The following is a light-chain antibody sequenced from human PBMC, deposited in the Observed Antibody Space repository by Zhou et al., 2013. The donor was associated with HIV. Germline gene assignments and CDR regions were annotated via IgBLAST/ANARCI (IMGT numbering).Light chain of an antibody. J-gene: IGKJ1*01. CDR3: QQYGSSPPWT. V-gene: IGKV3-20*01. CDR2: GAS. Sequence: EIVLTQSPGTLSLSPGERATLSCSASQSVTANFLAWYQQKPGEAPRFLIYGASSRAIGIPGKFTGSGSGTDFTLTISRLEPEDFAVYYCQQYGSSPPWTFGQGTKVEIK. CDR1: QSVTANF.